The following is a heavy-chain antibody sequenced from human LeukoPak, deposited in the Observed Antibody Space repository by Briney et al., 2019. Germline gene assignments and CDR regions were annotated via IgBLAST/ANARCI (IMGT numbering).Heavy chain of an antibody. CDR2: ISWNSGSI. J-gene: IGHJ4*02. V-gene: IGHV3-9*01. CDR3: AKAPYYDILTGRENYFDY. Sequence: PGRSLRLSCAASGFTFDDYAMHWVRQAPGKGLEWVSGISWNSGSIGYADSVKGRFTISRDNAKNSLYLQMNSLRAEDTALYYCAKAPYYDILTGRENYFDYWGQGTLVTVSS. D-gene: IGHD3-9*01. CDR1: GFTFDDYA.